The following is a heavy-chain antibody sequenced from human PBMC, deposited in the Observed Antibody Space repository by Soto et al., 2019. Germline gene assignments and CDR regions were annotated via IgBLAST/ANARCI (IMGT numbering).Heavy chain of an antibody. D-gene: IGHD2-21*01. J-gene: IGHJ4*02. Sequence: SVKVSCKXSGGTFSSYAISWVRQAPGQGLEWMGGIIPIFGTANYAQKFQGRVTITADKSTSTAYMELSSLRSEDTAVYYCARSRGLWWFIDYWGQGTLVTVS. CDR1: GGTFSSYA. V-gene: IGHV1-69*06. CDR3: ARSRGLWWFIDY. CDR2: IIPIFGTA.